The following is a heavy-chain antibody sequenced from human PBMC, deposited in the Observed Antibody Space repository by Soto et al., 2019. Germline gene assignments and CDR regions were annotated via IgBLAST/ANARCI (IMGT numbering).Heavy chain of an antibody. CDR3: ATTMIRGVFIWWFDP. CDR2: IYYSGST. D-gene: IGHD3-10*01. V-gene: IGHV4-39*01. J-gene: IGHJ5*02. CDR1: GGSISSSTYY. Sequence: SETLSLTCTVSGGSISSSTYYWGWIRQPPGKGLEWIGSIYYSGSTYYNPSLNSRVTISVDTSKNQFSLKLSSVTAADTAVYYCATTMIRGVFIWWFDPWGQGTLVTVSS.